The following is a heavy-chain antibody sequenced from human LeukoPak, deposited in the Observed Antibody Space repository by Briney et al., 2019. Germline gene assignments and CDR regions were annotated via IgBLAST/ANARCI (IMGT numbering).Heavy chain of an antibody. V-gene: IGHV3-48*04. CDR1: GFIFSTNG. Sequence: GGSLRLSCAVSGFIFSTNGMSWVRQAPGKGLEWVSYISSSGSTIYYADSVKGRFTISRDNAKNSLYLQMNSLRAEDTAVYYCARDYSGSYYREGIDYWGQGTLVTVSS. CDR3: ARDYSGSYYREGIDY. CDR2: ISSSGSTI. J-gene: IGHJ4*02. D-gene: IGHD1-26*01.